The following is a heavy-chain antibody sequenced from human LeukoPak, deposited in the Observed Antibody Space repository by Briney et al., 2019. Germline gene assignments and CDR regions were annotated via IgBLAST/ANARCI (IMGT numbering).Heavy chain of an antibody. J-gene: IGHJ4*02. Sequence: GASVKVSCKASGYTFTSYGISWVRQAPGKGLEWMGGFDHEDGETIYAQKFQGRVTMTEDTSTDTVYMEQSSLRAEDTAVYYCASVLWFGGIFFDYWGQGTLVTVSS. CDR2: FDHEDGET. V-gene: IGHV1-24*01. CDR1: GYTFTSYG. CDR3: ASVLWFGGIFFDY. D-gene: IGHD3-10*01.